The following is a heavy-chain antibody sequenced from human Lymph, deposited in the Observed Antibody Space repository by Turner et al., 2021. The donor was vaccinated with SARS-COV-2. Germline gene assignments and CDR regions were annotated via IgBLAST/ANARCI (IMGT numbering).Heavy chain of an antibody. D-gene: IGHD2-15*01. J-gene: IGHJ5*02. CDR2: ISGSGAST. CDR3: AKDGYDGIYCGGGSCYSGWFDP. CDR1: GFTFSSYT. Sequence: EVQLLESGGGLVQPGGSLSLPCAASGFTFSSYTMSWVRQAPGKGLEWVSAISGSGASTYYADAVKGRFTISRDNSKNTLYLQMNSLRVEDTAVYYCAKDGYDGIYCGGGSCYSGWFDPWGQGTLVTVSS. V-gene: IGHV3-23*01.